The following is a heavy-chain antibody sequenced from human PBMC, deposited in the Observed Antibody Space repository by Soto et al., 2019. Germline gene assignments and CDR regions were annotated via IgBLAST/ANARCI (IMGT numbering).Heavy chain of an antibody. J-gene: IGHJ6*03. CDR1: GYTFTSYD. CDR3: ARGSRTTVTTLYYYYMDV. V-gene: IGHV1-8*01. Sequence: QVQLVQSGAEVKKPGASVKVSCKASGYTFTSYDINWVRQATGQGLEWMGWMNPNSGNTGYAQKFQGRVTMTRNTSLSTAYMELSSLRSEDTAVYYCARGSRTTVTTLYYYYMDVWGKGTTVTVSS. D-gene: IGHD4-17*01. CDR2: MNPNSGNT.